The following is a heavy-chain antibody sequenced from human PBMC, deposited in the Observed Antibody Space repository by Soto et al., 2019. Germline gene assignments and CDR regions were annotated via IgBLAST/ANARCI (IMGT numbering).Heavy chain of an antibody. CDR3: ASQDYDKSVYYFDY. Sequence: SETLSLTCTVSGSSVRSQYWRWIRQPAGKGLEWIGRIYNGGIRLIHTSLESRLALSLDTSKNQFSLTLSSVTAAETATYYCASQDYDKSVYYFDYWGRGTLVTVSS. V-gene: IGHV4-4*07. CDR2: IYNGGIR. CDR1: GSSVRSQY. J-gene: IGHJ4*02. D-gene: IGHD3-22*01.